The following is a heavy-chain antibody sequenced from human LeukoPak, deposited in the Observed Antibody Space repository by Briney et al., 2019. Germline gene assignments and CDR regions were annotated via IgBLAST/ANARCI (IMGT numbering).Heavy chain of an antibody. J-gene: IGHJ4*02. Sequence: SVKVSCKASGGTFSSYAISWVRQAPGQGLEWMGGIIPIFGTANYAQKFQGRVTITADESTSTAYMELSSLRSEDTGVYYCARGLFSVELFDYWGQGTLVTVSS. D-gene: IGHD1-7*01. CDR3: ARGLFSVELFDY. V-gene: IGHV1-69*01. CDR2: IIPIFGTA. CDR1: GGTFSSYA.